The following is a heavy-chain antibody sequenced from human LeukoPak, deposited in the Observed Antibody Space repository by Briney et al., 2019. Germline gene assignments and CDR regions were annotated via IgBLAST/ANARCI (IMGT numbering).Heavy chain of an antibody. CDR1: GGSFSGYY. J-gene: IGHJ3*02. CDR2: INHSGST. D-gene: IGHD2-21*02. Sequence: SETLSLTCAVYGGSFSGYYWSWIRQPPGKGLEWIGEINHSGSTNYNPSLKSRVTISVDTSKNQFSLQLNSVTAADTAVYYCARRRLFLAHAFDIWGQGTMVTVSS. V-gene: IGHV4-34*01. CDR3: ARRRLFLAHAFDI.